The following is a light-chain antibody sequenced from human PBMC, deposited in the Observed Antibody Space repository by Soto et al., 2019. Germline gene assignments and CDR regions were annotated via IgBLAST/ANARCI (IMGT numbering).Light chain of an antibody. J-gene: IGLJ2*01. V-gene: IGLV2-23*02. CDR1: SSDVGSYNL. CDR2: EVS. CDR3: CSYAGSSTFVV. Sequence: QSVLTQPASVSGSPGQSITISCTGTSSDVGSYNLVSWYQQHPGKAPKLMIYEVSKRPSGVSNRFSGSKSGNTASLTISRLQAEDEADYYCCSYAGSSTFVVFGGGTKVTVL.